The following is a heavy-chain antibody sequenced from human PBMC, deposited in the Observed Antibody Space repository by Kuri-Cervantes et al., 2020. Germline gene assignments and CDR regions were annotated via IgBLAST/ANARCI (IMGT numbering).Heavy chain of an antibody. V-gene: IGHV3-30-3*01. CDR1: GFTFSSYA. J-gene: IGHJ6*02. CDR3: AREGGYGDYIRDYGMDV. D-gene: IGHD4-17*01. CDR2: ISYDGSNK. Sequence: GGSLSPSCAASGFTFSSYAMHWVRQAPGKGLEWVAVISYDGSNKYYADSVKGRFTISRDNSKNTLYLQMNSLRAEDTAVYYCAREGGYGDYIRDYGMDVWGQGTTVTVSS.